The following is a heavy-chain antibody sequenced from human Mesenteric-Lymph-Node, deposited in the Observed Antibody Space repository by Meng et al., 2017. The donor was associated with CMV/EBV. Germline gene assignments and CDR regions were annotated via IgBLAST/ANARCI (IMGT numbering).Heavy chain of an antibody. J-gene: IGHJ4*02. D-gene: IGHD3-3*01. V-gene: IGHV3-30*02. Sequence: GESLKISCAASGFTFSGYGMHWVRQAPGKGLEWVAFIRYDGSNKYYVDSVKGRFTISRDNSKNTVYLQMNSLRAEDTAVYYCAREISYHLDYWGQGTPVTVSS. CDR3: AREISYHLDY. CDR1: GFTFSGYG. CDR2: IRYDGSNK.